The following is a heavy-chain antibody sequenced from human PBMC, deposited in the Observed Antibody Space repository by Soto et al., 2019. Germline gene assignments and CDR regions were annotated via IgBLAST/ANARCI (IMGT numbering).Heavy chain of an antibody. D-gene: IGHD4-17*01. CDR2: IYWDDDK. V-gene: IGHV2-5*02. Sequence: QITLKESGPTLVRPAQTLTLTCDFSGFSLSTYHMGVAWIRQPPGKALEWLALIYWDDDKRYSPSLKDRLAISKDTSSNQVVLTITNIDPGDSATYFCEHAGDYDLLTFDHWGPGTLVTVSS. J-gene: IGHJ4*02. CDR1: GFSLSTYHMG. CDR3: EHAGDYDLLTFDH.